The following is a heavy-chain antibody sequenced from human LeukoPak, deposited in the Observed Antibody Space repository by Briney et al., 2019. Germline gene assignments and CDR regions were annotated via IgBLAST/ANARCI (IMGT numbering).Heavy chain of an antibody. CDR3: ARAFGIYYDSSGYYDY. V-gene: IGHV1-69*13. Sequence: SVKVSCKASGGTFSSYAISWVRQAPGQGLEWMGGIIPIFGTANYAQKFQGRVTITADESTSTAYMELSSLRSEDTAVYYCARAFGIYYDSSGYYDYWGQGTLVTVSS. CDR1: GGTFSSYA. CDR2: IIPIFGTA. D-gene: IGHD3-22*01. J-gene: IGHJ4*02.